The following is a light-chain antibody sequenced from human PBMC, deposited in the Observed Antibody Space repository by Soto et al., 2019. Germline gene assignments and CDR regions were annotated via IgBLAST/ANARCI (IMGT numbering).Light chain of an antibody. Sequence: QSVLTQATSVSGSPGQSITISCTGNSNDIGAYNYVSWYQQHPGKAPRLLIHGVRNRPPGISSRFSASKSGLTASLTISGLQAEVEADYYCTPFTPSLFSVCGSGTNVAVL. J-gene: IGLJ1*01. CDR2: GVR. CDR3: TPFTPSLFSV. CDR1: SNDIGAYNY. V-gene: IGLV2-14*01.